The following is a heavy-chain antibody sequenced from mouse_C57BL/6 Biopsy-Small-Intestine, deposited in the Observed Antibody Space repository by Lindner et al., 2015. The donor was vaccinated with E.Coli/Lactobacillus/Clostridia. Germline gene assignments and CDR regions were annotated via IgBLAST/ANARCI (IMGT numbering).Heavy chain of an antibody. Sequence: VKVSCKASGYTFNQHAMNWVRQAPGQGLEWMGWINIKTGKATYAQGFTGRFVLSLDTSVSTAYLQISSLKTEDTAVYYCARGRVGYDYYLGVDVWDQGTTVTVSS. CDR3: ARGRVGYDYYLGVDV. CDR1: GYTFNQHA. D-gene: IGHD1-1*01. J-gene: IGHJ1*01. CDR2: INIKTGKA. V-gene: IGHV9-3*02.